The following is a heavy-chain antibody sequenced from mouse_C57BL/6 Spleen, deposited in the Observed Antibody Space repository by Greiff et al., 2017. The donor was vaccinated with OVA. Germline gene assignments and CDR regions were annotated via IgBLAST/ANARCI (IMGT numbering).Heavy chain of an antibody. V-gene: IGHV1-42*01. CDR1: GYSFTGYY. CDR3: ARRDYDWFAG. D-gene: IGHD2-4*01. CDR2: INPSTGGT. Sequence: EVQLQQSGPELVKPGASVKISCKASGYSFTGYYMNWVKQSPKKSLEWIGEINPSTGGTTSNQKFKAKATLTVAKSSSTASMQLTSLTSGDAAVYYCARRDYDWFAGWGKGTLVTVAA. J-gene: IGHJ3*01.